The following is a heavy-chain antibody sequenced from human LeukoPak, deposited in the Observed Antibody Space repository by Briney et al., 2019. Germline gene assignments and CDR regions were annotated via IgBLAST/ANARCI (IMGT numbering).Heavy chain of an antibody. D-gene: IGHD2-2*01. CDR1: GGSISSGGYY. CDR3: ARFPPSPAAERPYAFDI. Sequence: KPSETLSLTCTVSGGSISSGGYYWSWIRQHPGKGLEWIGYIYYSGSTYYNPSLKSRVTISVDTSKNQFSLKLSSVTAADTAVYYCARFPPSPAAERPYAFDIWGQGTMVTVSS. V-gene: IGHV4-31*03. J-gene: IGHJ3*02. CDR2: IYYSGST.